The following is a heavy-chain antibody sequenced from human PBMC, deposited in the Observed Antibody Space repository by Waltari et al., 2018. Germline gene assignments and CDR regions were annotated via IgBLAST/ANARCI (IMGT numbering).Heavy chain of an antibody. D-gene: IGHD2-2*01. J-gene: IGHJ4*02. CDR2: INPYSCGT. CDR1: GYTVTGYY. CDR3: ATAPDAFQIIN. V-gene: IGHV1-2*02. Sequence: QVQLVQSGAEVKKPGASVKVSCKTSGYTVTGYYMYWVRQAPGQGLEWMGWINPYSCGTAYAQKFQGRVTLTRDTSISTAYMELNRLISDDSAMYYCATAPDAFQIINWGQGTLVTVSS.